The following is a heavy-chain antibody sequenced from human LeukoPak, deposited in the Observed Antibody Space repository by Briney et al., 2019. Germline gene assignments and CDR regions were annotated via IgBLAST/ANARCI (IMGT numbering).Heavy chain of an antibody. CDR2: ISWNSGSI. CDR3: ARDRSVGGTIGHGAFDI. J-gene: IGHJ3*02. CDR1: GFTFDDYA. V-gene: IGHV3-9*01. Sequence: GGSLRLSCPASGFTFDDYAMHWVRQAPGKGLEWVSGISWNSGSIGYADSVKGRFTISRDNAKNSLYLQMNSLRAEDTAVYYCARDRSVGGTIGHGAFDIWGQGTMVTVSS. D-gene: IGHD1-26*01.